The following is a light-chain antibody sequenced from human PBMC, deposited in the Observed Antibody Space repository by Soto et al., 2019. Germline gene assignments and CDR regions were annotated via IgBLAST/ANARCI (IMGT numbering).Light chain of an antibody. V-gene: IGLV2-14*03. CDR1: NNDIDYNS. J-gene: IGLJ2*01. CDR3: SSHSTSTTHVL. Sequence: QSALTQPASVSGSPGQTIIISCTGTNNDIDYNSVSWYQQHPGKAPKLILFDVTTRPSKIPGRFSGSKSDKTASLTISGLQAEDEADYYCSSHSTSTTHVLFGGGTQLTVL. CDR2: DVT.